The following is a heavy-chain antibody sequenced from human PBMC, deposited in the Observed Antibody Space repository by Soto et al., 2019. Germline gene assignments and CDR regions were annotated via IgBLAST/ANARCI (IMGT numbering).Heavy chain of an antibody. CDR3: ARDKGGTVAGFNWFDP. V-gene: IGHV3-48*02. CDR1: GFKFSMFG. Sequence: ELFLQESGGDLVQPGEFLRLSCVASGFKFSMFGMNWVRQAPGKGLEWIAYISSSSATIIYGGSVEGRFTVSRDNAENSLFLQMKSLRDEDTAVYYCARDKGGTVAGFNWFDPWGHGTPVTVST. D-gene: IGHD6-19*01. CDR2: ISSSSATI. J-gene: IGHJ5*02.